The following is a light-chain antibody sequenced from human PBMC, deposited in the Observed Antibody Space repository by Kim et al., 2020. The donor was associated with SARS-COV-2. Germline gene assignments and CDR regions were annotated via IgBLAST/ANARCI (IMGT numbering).Light chain of an antibody. V-gene: IGKV1-17*01. CDR1: KAIRND. CDR2: AAS. Sequence: SVGKEAPITCRESKAIRNDLGWNRQKPGKAPRRLIFAASSLKGGAPSRFGGGGSGTEFPLTISSRKPEVFATYCGLQQKSYPPTFAQGTKREIK. J-gene: IGKJ2*01. CDR3: LQQKSYPPT.